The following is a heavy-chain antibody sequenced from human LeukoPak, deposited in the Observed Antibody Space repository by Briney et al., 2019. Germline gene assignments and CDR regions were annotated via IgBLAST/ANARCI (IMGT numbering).Heavy chain of an antibody. CDR2: ISYDETNK. D-gene: IGHD3-10*01. CDR1: GFTFSSYA. V-gene: IGHV3-30-3*01. CDR3: ATPSYYYGSGSYYNGGTSTYDN. Sequence: PGRSLRLSCAASGFTFSSYAMHWVRQAPGKGLEWVAVISYDETNKYYADSVKGRFTLSRDNSENTLSLQMNSLKPEDTATYYCATPSYYYGSGSYYNGGTSTYDNWGQGTLVTVSS. J-gene: IGHJ4*02.